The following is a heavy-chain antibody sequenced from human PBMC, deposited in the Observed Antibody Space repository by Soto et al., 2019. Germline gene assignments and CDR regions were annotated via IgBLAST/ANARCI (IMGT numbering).Heavy chain of an antibody. Sequence: GSVEEYCKASGYTFTGYYMHLVRQAPGQGLAWMGWINPNSGGTNYAQKFQGWVTMTRDTSISAAYMELSRLRSDDTAVYYCARGRPRRVVVVPDATDWFDPWGQGTQVTGSS. D-gene: IGHD2-2*01. CDR2: INPNSGGT. CDR1: GYTFTGYY. CDR3: ARGRPRRVVVVPDATDWFDP. V-gene: IGHV1-2*04. J-gene: IGHJ5*02.